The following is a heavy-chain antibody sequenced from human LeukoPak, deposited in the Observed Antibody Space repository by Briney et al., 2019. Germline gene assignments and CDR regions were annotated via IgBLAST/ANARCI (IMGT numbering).Heavy chain of an antibody. J-gene: IGHJ4*02. V-gene: IGHV1-18*01. Sequence: ASVKVSCKASAYTFTDDGIAWVRQAPGQGLEWMGWISAHNGNTNYAQKLQGRVTMTTDTSTNTAYMELRSLASDDTALYYCARDGYFDHWGQGTLVTVSS. CDR2: ISAHNGNT. CDR1: AYTFTDDG. CDR3: ARDGYFDH.